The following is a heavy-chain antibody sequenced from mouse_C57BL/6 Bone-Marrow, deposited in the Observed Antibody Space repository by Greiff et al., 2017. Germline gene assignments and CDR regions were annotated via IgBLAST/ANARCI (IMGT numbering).Heavy chain of an antibody. CDR1: GFNIKDDY. CDR3: TRDYDYESDY. D-gene: IGHD2-4*01. CDR2: IDPENGDT. J-gene: IGHJ2*01. V-gene: IGHV14-4*01. Sequence: VQLQQSGAELVRPGASVKLSCTASGFNIKDDYMHWVKQRPEQGLEWIGWIDPENGDTEYASKFQGKATITADTSSNTAYLQLSSLTSEDTAVYYCTRDYDYESDYWGQGTTLTVSS.